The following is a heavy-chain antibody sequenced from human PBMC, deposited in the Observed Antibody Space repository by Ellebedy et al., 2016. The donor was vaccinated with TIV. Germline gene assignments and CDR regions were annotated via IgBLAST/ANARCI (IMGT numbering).Heavy chain of an antibody. CDR1: GFTFSSHD. V-gene: IGHV3-13*01. CDR2: ITSAGDT. CDR3: ARATSGFDY. D-gene: IGHD5-24*01. Sequence: GESLKIFCAASGFTFSSHDMHWVRQPTGKGLEWVSGITSAGDTYYLGSVKGRFIISRDSAKNSLYLQMNSLRAEDTAVYYCARATSGFDYWGQGALATVSS. J-gene: IGHJ4*02.